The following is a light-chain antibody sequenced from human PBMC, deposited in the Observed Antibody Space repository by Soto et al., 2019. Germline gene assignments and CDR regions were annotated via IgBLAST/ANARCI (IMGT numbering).Light chain of an antibody. J-gene: IGKJ1*01. CDR2: DAS. CDR3: QQYNSYST. V-gene: IGKV1-5*01. CDR1: QSISSW. Sequence: DLQMTQSPSTLSASVGDRVTITCRASQSISSWLAWYQQKSGKAPKLLIYDASSLESGVPSRFSGSGSGTEFTLTISSLQPDDFATYYCQQYNSYSTFGQGTKVDIK.